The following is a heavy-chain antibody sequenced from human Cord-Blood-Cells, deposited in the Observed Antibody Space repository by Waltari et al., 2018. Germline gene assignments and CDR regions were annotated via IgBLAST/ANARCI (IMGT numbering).Heavy chain of an antibody. CDR3: ARDSSSSWYWYFDL. CDR1: GFTFSSYG. CDR2: IWYDGSNK. V-gene: IGHV3-33*01. D-gene: IGHD6-13*01. J-gene: IGHJ2*01. Sequence: QVQLVESGGGVVQPGRSLRLSCAASGFTFSSYGMHWVRQAPGKGLEWVAVIWYDGSNKYYADSVKGRFTISRDNSKNTLYLQMNSLRAEDTAVYYCARDSSSSWYWYFDLWGRGTLVTVSS.